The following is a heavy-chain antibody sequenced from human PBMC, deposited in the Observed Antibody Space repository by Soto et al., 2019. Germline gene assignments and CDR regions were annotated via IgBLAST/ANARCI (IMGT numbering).Heavy chain of an antibody. D-gene: IGHD6-19*01. CDR2: ISYDGSNK. V-gene: IGHV3-30-3*01. Sequence: GGSLRLSCAASGFTFSSYAMHWVRQAPGKGLEWVAVISYDGSNKYYADSVKGRFTISRDNSKNTLYLQMNSLRAEDTAVYYCAAPSLGWYVSTANYYYYGMDVWGQGTTVTVSS. CDR1: GFTFSSYA. CDR3: AAPSLGWYVSTANYYYYGMDV. J-gene: IGHJ6*02.